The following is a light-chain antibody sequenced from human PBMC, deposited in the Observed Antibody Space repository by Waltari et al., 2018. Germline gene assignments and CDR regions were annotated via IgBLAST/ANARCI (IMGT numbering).Light chain of an antibody. CDR1: QSIMSW. Sequence: GDTVSITCRASQSIMSWLAWYQQKAGKAPKVLISKASTLESGVPSRFSGSESGTEFTLTISNLQPDDFATYYCQQYNTDYTFGQGTILEIK. J-gene: IGKJ2*01. CDR3: QQYNTDYT. V-gene: IGKV1-5*03. CDR2: KAS.